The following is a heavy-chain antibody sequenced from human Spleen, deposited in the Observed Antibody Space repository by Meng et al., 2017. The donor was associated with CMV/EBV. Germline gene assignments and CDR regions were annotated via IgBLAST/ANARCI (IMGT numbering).Heavy chain of an antibody. D-gene: IGHD1-1*01. V-gene: IGHV3-7*04. CDR2: INQEQSQT. Sequence: GESLKISCAASEFTFSSLWMTWVRQAPGKGLEWVANINQEQSQTNYVDSVRGRFTISRDNARNSLFLQMNSLRGEDTAVYYCARVAPSGRGMDVWGQGTTVTVSS. CDR3: ARVAPSGRGMDV. J-gene: IGHJ6*02. CDR1: EFTFSSLW.